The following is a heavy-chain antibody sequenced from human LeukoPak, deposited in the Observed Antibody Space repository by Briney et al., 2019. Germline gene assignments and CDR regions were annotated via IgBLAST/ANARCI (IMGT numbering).Heavy chain of an antibody. Sequence: ASVKVSCKTSGTRDDINWVRQAAGQGLEWVGWMNPNDDTGYAQKFQGRVTFTRNTSLRTVHMELRSLTFEDTAVYYCAKYERRGFDPWGQGTLVTVSS. CDR3: AKYERRGFDP. D-gene: IGHD2-8*01. CDR2: MNPNDDT. J-gene: IGHJ5*02. V-gene: IGHV1-8*01. CDR1: GTRDD.